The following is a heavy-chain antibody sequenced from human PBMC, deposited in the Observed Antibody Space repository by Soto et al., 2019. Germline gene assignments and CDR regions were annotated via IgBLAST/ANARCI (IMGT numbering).Heavy chain of an antibody. J-gene: IGHJ5*01. CDR2: ISVFNGYA. D-gene: IGHD1-1*01. Sequence: ASVKVSCKTSGYSFHNSGISWVRQAPGQGLEWMGWISVFNGYAHYAQKFQGRVIMTADTLTSTAYMELRGLRSDETAMYYCSKNGSTWFASWG. CDR3: SKNGSTWFAS. CDR1: GYSFHNSG. V-gene: IGHV1-18*01.